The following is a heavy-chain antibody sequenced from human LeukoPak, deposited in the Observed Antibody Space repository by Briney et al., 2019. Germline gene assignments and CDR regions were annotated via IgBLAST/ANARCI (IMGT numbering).Heavy chain of an antibody. CDR2: ISSSSSYI. Sequence: PGGSLRLSCAASGFTFSSYRMNWVRQAPGKGLEWVSSISSSSSYIYYADSVKGRFTISRDNAKNSLYLQMNSLRAEDTAVYYCARDSSLQRFLEWLPDRIDIWGQGTMVTVSS. CDR3: ARDSSLQRFLEWLPDRIDI. V-gene: IGHV3-21*01. CDR1: GFTFSSYR. J-gene: IGHJ3*02. D-gene: IGHD3-3*01.